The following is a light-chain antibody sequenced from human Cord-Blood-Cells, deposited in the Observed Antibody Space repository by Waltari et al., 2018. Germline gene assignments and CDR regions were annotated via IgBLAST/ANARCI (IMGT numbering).Light chain of an antibody. J-gene: IGKJ1*01. CDR2: KAY. CDR3: QQYNSYST. CDR1: QSISSW. Sequence: DIQMTQSPSTLSASVGDRVTITCRASQSISSWLAWYQQKTGKAPKLLIYKAYSLESGVPSRFSGSGSGTEFTLTISSLQPDDFATYYCQQYNSYSTFGQGTKVEIK. V-gene: IGKV1-5*03.